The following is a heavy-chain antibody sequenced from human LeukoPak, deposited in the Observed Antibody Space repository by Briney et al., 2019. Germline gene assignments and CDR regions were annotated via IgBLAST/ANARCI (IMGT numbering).Heavy chain of an antibody. Sequence: SETLSLTCTVSGGSISSSSYYWGWTRQPPGKGLEWIGSIYYSGSTYYNPSLKSRVTISVDTSKNQFSLKLSSVTAADTAVYYCARDPSRSSWYGDYYYGMDVWGQGTSVTVSS. D-gene: IGHD6-13*01. V-gene: IGHV4-39*07. CDR3: ARDPSRSSWYGDYYYGMDV. J-gene: IGHJ6*02. CDR2: IYYSGST. CDR1: GGSISSSSYY.